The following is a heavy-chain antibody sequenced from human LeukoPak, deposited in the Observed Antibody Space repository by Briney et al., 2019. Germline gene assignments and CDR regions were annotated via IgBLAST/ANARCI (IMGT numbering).Heavy chain of an antibody. Sequence: GGSLRLSCAASGFTFSSYEMNWVRQAPGKGLEWVSYISSSGSTIYYADSVKGRFTISRDNSENTLYLQMNSLRAEDTAVYYCARANPPEFDSWGQGTLVTVSS. CDR2: ISSSGSTI. J-gene: IGHJ4*02. CDR3: ARANPPEFDS. V-gene: IGHV3-48*03. CDR1: GFTFSSYE.